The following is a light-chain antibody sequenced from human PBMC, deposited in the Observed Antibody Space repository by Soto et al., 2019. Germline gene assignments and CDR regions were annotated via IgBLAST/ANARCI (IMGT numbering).Light chain of an antibody. CDR1: QSIGSS. V-gene: IGKV3-15*01. J-gene: IGKJ1*01. CDR3: QQYDQWWT. Sequence: EIVMTQSPATLSVSPGERATLSCRASQSIGSSLAWYQVEPGQAPRLLIYAASTRVAGIPDRFSGSGSGTEFTLTISSLQSEDFRVYFFQQYDQWWTFGQGTKVEVK. CDR2: AAS.